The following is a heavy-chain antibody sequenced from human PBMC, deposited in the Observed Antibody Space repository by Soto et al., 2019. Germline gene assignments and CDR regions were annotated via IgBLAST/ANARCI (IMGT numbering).Heavy chain of an antibody. J-gene: IGHJ6*02. CDR1: GYTFTSYA. Sequence: QVQLVQSGAEVKKPGASVKVSCKASGYTFTSYAMHWVRQAPGQRLEWMGWINAGNGNTKYSQKFQGRVTITRDTSASAAYMELSSLRSEDTAVYYCARGGIIVVVPAAMGGPVVDYYYGMDVWGQGTTVTVSS. CDR2: INAGNGNT. D-gene: IGHD2-2*01. CDR3: ARGGIIVVVPAAMGGPVVDYYYGMDV. V-gene: IGHV1-3*01.